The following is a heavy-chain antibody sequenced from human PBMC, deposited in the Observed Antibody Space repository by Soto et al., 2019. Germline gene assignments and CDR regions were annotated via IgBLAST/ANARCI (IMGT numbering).Heavy chain of an antibody. CDR3: ARDVRFLEWLPSFDY. D-gene: IGHD3-3*01. V-gene: IGHV1-18*01. CDR1: GYTFTSYG. J-gene: IGHJ4*02. CDR2: ISAYNGNT. Sequence: QVQLVQSGAEVKKPGASVKVSCKASGYTFTSYGISWVRQAPGQGLEWMGWISAYNGNTNYAQKLQGRVTMTTDTSTSTAYMELRSPRSDDTAVYYCARDVRFLEWLPSFDYWGQGTLVTVSS.